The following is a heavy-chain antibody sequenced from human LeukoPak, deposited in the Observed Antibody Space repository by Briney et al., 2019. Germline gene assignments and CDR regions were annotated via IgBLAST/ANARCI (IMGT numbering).Heavy chain of an antibody. CDR3: ARPFLSYDEHWSY. D-gene: IGHD2/OR15-2a*01. Sequence: SETLSLTCTVSGGSISSYYWGWIRQPPGKGLEWIGSIYYSGSTYYNPSLKSRVTISVDTSKNQFSLKLSSVTAADTAVYYCARPFLSYDEHWSYWGQGTLVTVSS. CDR2: IYYSGST. CDR1: GGSISSYY. J-gene: IGHJ4*02. V-gene: IGHV4-39*01.